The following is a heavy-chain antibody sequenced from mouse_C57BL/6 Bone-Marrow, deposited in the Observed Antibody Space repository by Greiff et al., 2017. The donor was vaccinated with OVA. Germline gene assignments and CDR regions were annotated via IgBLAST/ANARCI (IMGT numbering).Heavy chain of an antibody. V-gene: IGHV1-20*01. CDR3: AGDTVAPFDY. J-gene: IGHJ2*01. Sequence: EVQGVESGPELVKPGDSVKISCKASGYSFTGYFMNWVMQSHGKSLEWIGRINPYNGDTFYNQKFKGKATLTVDKSSSTAHMELRSLTSEDSAVYYCAGDTVAPFDYWGQGTTLTVSS. D-gene: IGHD1-1*01. CDR2: INPYNGDT. CDR1: GYSFTGYF.